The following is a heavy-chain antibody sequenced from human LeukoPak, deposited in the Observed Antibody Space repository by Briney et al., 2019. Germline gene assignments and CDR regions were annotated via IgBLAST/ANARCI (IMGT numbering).Heavy chain of an antibody. Sequence: GGSLRLSCEASGFTYSNYAMNWVRQAPGKGLEWVSAITGSGDYTYYADSVKGRFTISRDNSKNTLYLQMNSLRAEDTAVYYCAKDAYYYGSGRSGMDVWGQGTTVTVSS. J-gene: IGHJ6*02. CDR2: ITGSGDYT. D-gene: IGHD3-10*01. CDR3: AKDAYYYGSGRSGMDV. CDR1: GFTYSNYA. V-gene: IGHV3-23*01.